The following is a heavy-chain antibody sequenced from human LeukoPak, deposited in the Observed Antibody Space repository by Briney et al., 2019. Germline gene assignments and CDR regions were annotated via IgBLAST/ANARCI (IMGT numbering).Heavy chain of an antibody. D-gene: IGHD3-10*01. V-gene: IGHV3-23*01. Sequence: GGSLRLSCATSGFSFSRFTMNWVRQAPGKGLEWVSAISGSGGYTYYADSVKGRFTISRDNSKNTLYLQMNSLRAEDTAVYYCAKQGAIYYDSGSYYTDWGQGTLVTVSS. CDR3: AKQGAIYYDSGSYYTD. J-gene: IGHJ4*02. CDR2: ISGSGGYT. CDR1: GFSFSRFT.